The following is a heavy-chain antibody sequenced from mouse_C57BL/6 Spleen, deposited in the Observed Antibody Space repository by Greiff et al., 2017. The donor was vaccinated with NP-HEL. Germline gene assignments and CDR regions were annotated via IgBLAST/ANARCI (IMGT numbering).Heavy chain of an antibody. Sequence: QVQLKQPGAELVKPGASVKLSCKASGYTFTSYWMHWVKQRPGQGLEWIGMIHPNSGSTNYNEKFKSKATLTVDKSSSTAYMQLSSLTSEDSAVYYCARGGPTVVATNYFDYWGQGTTLTVSS. CDR2: IHPNSGST. D-gene: IGHD1-1*01. CDR1: GYTFTSYW. J-gene: IGHJ2*01. CDR3: ARGGPTVVATNYFDY. V-gene: IGHV1-64*01.